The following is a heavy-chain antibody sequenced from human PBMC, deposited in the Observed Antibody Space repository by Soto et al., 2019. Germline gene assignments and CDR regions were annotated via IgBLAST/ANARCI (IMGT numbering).Heavy chain of an antibody. Sequence: QVQLVESGGGVVQPGRSLRLSCAASGFTFSSYGMHWVRQAPGKGLEWVAVISYDGSNKYYADSVKGRFTISRDNSKNTLYLQMNSLRAEDTAVYYCAKDGYYYYYGMDVWGQGTTVTVSS. CDR2: ISYDGSNK. J-gene: IGHJ6*02. CDR1: GFTFSSYG. CDR3: AKDGYYYYYGMDV. V-gene: IGHV3-30*18.